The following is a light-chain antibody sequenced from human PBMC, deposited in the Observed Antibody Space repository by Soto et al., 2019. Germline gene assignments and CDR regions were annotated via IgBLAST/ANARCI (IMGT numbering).Light chain of an antibody. Sequence: QSALTQPPSASGSPGQSVTISCTGTLSDVGGYNYVSWYQQHPGNAPKVMIYEVSKRPSGVPDRFSGSKSGNTASLTVSGLQAEDEADYYCSSYGGRNNLLFGGGTKVTVL. CDR2: EVS. J-gene: IGLJ2*01. V-gene: IGLV2-8*01. CDR1: LSDVGGYNY. CDR3: SSYGGRNNLL.